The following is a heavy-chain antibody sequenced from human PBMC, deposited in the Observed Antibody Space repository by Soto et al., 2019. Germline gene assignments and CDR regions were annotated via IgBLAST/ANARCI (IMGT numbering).Heavy chain of an antibody. V-gene: IGHV1-2*02. CDR3: ARTRGVIPRGTYHWFDP. CDR1: GYSFSGYY. D-gene: IGHD3-10*01. J-gene: IGHJ5*02. CDR2: IKPNSGGT. Sequence: QVQLVQSGAEVKKPGASVKVSCKASGYSFSGYYMNWVRQAPGQGLEWMGWIKPNSGGTDYAQKFQGRVTMTRDTSISTAYMELRGLRYDDTAVYYCARTRGVIPRGTYHWFDPWGQGTLVTVSS.